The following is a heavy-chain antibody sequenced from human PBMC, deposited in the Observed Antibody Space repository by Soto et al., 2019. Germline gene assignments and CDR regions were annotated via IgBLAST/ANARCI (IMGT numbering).Heavy chain of an antibody. J-gene: IGHJ4*02. D-gene: IGHD5-12*01. Sequence: AASVKVSCKASGGTFSSYAISWVRQAPGQGLEWMGGIIPIFGTANYAQKFQGRVTITADKSTSTAYMELSSLRSEDTAVYYCAGEGRRKYVDIVALDYFDYWGQGTLVTVSS. CDR1: GGTFSSYA. CDR2: IIPIFGTA. V-gene: IGHV1-69*06. CDR3: AGEGRRKYVDIVALDYFDY.